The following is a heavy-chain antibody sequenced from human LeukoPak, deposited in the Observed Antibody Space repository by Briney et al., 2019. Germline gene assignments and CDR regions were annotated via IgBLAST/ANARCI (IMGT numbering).Heavy chain of an antibody. V-gene: IGHV1-8*01. D-gene: IGHD4-17*01. CDR2: INPHSGKT. Sequence: ASVKVSCKTSGYPFRNYDINWVRQATGQGLEWMGWINPHSGKTDYAQKFQGRVTMTTDTSASTAYMELSSLRSEDTAVYYCARLSSHYGDYKVDPWGQGTLVTVSS. CDR3: ARLSSHYGDYKVDP. J-gene: IGHJ5*02. CDR1: GYPFRNYD.